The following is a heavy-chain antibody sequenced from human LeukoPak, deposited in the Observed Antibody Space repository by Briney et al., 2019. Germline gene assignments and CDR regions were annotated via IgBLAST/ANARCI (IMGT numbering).Heavy chain of an antibody. CDR1: GGSISSYY. CDR3: ARHEVGWKVSGAKYYYGMDV. Sequence: SETLSLTCTVSGGSISSYYWSWIRQPPGTGLEWIGYIDYSGSPNYNPSLKSRGTISGDTSKSQFSLKLNSVTAADTAVYYCARHEVGWKVSGAKYYYGMDVWGQGTTVTVSS. D-gene: IGHD2-15*01. CDR2: IDYSGSP. V-gene: IGHV4-59*08. J-gene: IGHJ6*02.